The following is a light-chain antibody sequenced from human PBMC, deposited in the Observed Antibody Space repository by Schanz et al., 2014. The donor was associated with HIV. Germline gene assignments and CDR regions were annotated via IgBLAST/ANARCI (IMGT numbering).Light chain of an antibody. J-gene: IGKJ3*01. CDR2: DAS. CDR1: QSVRRS. Sequence: EIVLTQSPGTLSLSPGERATLSCRASQSVRRSLAWYQQKPGQAPTLLIYDASNRASGVPARFSGSGSGTDFTLTISSLEPEDFAVYYCQHRHSWPPLFTFGPGTKVNVK. V-gene: IGKV3-11*01. CDR3: QHRHSWPPLFT.